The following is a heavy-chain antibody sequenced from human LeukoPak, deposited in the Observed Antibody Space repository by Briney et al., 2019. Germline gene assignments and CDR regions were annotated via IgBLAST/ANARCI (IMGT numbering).Heavy chain of an antibody. CDR2: IYYGGST. V-gene: IGHV4-59*12. CDR1: GGSLSSYY. D-gene: IGHD3-10*01. CDR3: ARATMVRGIIKN. Sequence: NPSETLSLTCIVSGGSLSSYYWSWIRQPPGKGLEWIGYIYYGGSTNYNPSLRSRVTISADTSKNQFSLKLSSVTAADTAVYYCARATMVRGIIKNWGQGTLVTVSS. J-gene: IGHJ4*02.